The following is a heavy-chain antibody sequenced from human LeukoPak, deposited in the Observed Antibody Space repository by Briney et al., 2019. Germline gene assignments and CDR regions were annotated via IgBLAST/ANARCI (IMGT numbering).Heavy chain of an antibody. Sequence: GESLKISCKASGYKFTNYWIGWVRQMPGKGLEWMTIIYPGDSETRYSPSLQGQVTISADKSISTAYLQWSSLKASDTAMYYCARLVVVTAIYNWFDPWGQGTLVTVSS. D-gene: IGHD2-21*02. V-gene: IGHV5-51*01. CDR2: IYPGDSET. CDR3: ARLVVVTAIYNWFDP. J-gene: IGHJ5*02. CDR1: GYKFTNYW.